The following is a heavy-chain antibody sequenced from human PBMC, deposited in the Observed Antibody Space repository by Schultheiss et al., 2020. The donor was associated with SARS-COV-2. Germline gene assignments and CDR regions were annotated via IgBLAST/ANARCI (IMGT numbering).Heavy chain of an antibody. CDR2: IYPGDSDT. V-gene: IGHV5-51*01. D-gene: IGHD3-10*01. J-gene: IGHJ3*02. Sequence: GESLKISCKGSGYSFTSYWIGWVRQMPGKGLEWMGIIYPGDSDTRYSPSFQGQVTISADKSISTAYLQWSSLKASDTAMYYCARQPGGALWFGELFSHAFDIWGQGTMVTVSS. CDR3: ARQPGGALWFGELFSHAFDI. CDR1: GYSFTSYW.